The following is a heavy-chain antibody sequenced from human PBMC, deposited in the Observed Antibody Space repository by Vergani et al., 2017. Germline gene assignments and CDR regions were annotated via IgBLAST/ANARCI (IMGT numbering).Heavy chain of an antibody. D-gene: IGHD2-21*01. CDR1: GDSMNNYY. CDR3: ARDFIDVGVVAFDS. V-gene: IGHV4-59*01. CDR2: VYEGGKT. Sequence: QVHLQEAGPGLVKPAETLSLTCTVSGDSMNNYYWNWIRQSPGRRLEWIGHVYEGGKTNYNPSLKSRAIISVDTSKNQFSLKVTSVTAADTAIYYCARDFIDVGVVAFDSWGQGRLVTVSS. J-gene: IGHJ4*02.